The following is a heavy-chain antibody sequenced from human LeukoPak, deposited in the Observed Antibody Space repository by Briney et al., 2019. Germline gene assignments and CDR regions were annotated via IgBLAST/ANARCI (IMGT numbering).Heavy chain of an antibody. CDR3: ARDRLVLWFGESSSFDY. J-gene: IGHJ4*02. V-gene: IGHV1-18*04. D-gene: IGHD3-10*01. CDR2: ISPYNGNT. Sequence: ASVTVSFKASAYTFTIYGISRVGQAPGQGGEGMGWISPYNGNTNYAQKLQGRVTITTDTSTTTAYMELRSLRSDDTAVYYCARDRLVLWFGESSSFDYWGQGTLVTVSS. CDR1: AYTFTIYG.